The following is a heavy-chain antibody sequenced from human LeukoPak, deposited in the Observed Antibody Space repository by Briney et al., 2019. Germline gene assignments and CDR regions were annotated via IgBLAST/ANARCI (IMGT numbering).Heavy chain of an antibody. CDR2: IFYSGST. CDR3: ARIRGYSYGWDY. Sequence: SETLSLTCTVSGGSISTSNYYWGWIRQPPGKGLEWIGNIFYSGSTYYSPSLKSRVTISVDTSKNQFSLKLSSVTAADTAVYYCARIRGYSYGWDYWGQGTLVTVSS. CDR1: GGSISTSNYY. V-gene: IGHV4-39*07. J-gene: IGHJ4*02. D-gene: IGHD5-18*01.